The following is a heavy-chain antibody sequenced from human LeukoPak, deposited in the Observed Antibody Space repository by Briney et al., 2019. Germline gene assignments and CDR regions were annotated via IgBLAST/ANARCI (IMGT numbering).Heavy chain of an antibody. J-gene: IGHJ4*02. Sequence: GGSLRLSCAASGFSFSSYAMSWVRQAPGKGLEWVSRIIGSGAATYYADSVKGRFTIDRDNSKNTLSLQMNSLRAEDTAVYYCAEMSGDCSSTICSSFDYWGQGTLVTVSS. CDR1: GFSFSSYA. D-gene: IGHD2-2*01. CDR3: AEMSGDCSSTICSSFDY. V-gene: IGHV3-23*01. CDR2: IIGSGAAT.